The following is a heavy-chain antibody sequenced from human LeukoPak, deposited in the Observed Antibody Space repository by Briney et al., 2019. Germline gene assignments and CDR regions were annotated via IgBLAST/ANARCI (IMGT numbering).Heavy chain of an antibody. CDR3: TRGLGEHGGVSDR. Sequence: PGRSLRLSCAASGFTFSSYAMHWVRQAPGKGLEWVAVISYDGSNKYYADSVKGRFTIFRDNSKNTLYLQMNSLRAEDTAVYYCTRGLGEHGGVSDRWGQGTLVIVS. CDR2: ISYDGSNK. J-gene: IGHJ5*02. CDR1: GFTFSSYA. D-gene: IGHD3-16*01. V-gene: IGHV3-30*04.